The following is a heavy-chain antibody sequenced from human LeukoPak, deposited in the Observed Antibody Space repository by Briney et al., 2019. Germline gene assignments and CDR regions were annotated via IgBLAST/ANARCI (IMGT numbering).Heavy chain of an antibody. V-gene: IGHV1-69*13. J-gene: IGHJ3*02. CDR1: GGTFSSYA. D-gene: IGHD2-8*02. CDR3: ARGPCTGGVCYNAFDI. CDR2: INPIFGTA. Sequence: GASVKVSCKASGGTFSSYAISWVRQAPGQGLEWMGGINPIFGTANYAQKFQGRVTITADESTSTAYMELSSLRSEDTAVYYCARGPCTGGVCYNAFDIWGQGTMVTVSS.